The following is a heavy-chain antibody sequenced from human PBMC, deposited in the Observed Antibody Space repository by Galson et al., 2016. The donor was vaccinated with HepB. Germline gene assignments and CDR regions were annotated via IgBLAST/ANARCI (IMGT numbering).Heavy chain of an antibody. CDR1: GYTFTTYG. J-gene: IGHJ3*02. V-gene: IGHV1-18*01. CDR3: ARYRSGTYSSHAFDI. Sequence: SVKVSCKASGYTFTTYGINWVRQAPGQGLEWMGWISPYNGNIYYAQNLQGRVTMTTDTSTTTAYMELRSLRSDDTAVYYCARYRSGTYSSHAFDIWGQGTMVTVSS. CDR2: ISPYNGNI. D-gene: IGHD1-26*01.